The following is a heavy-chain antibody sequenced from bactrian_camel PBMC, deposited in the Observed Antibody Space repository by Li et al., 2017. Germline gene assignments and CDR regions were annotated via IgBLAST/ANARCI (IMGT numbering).Heavy chain of an antibody. Sequence: HVQLVESGGGSVQAGESLTLSCTASAHPIDTYYLAWFRQAAGKEREAVACIEEDGSARYGDAVRGRFTISQDNAENTVYLQMNSLEPEDTAMYYCAADDRSRGCLALSLLQPLYDYAYWGQGTQVTVS. D-gene: IGHD6*01. J-gene: IGHJ4*01. V-gene: IGHV3S63*01. CDR3: AADDRSRGCLALSLLQPLYDYAY. CDR2: IEEDGSA. CDR1: AHPIDTYY.